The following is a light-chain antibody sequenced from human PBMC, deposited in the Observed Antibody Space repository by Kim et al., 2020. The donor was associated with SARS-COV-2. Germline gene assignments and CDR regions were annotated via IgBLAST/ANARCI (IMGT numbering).Light chain of an antibody. CDR2: KDT. V-gene: IGLV3-27*01. CDR1: VLAKKKY. CDR3: YSVADNLGV. Sequence: SYELTQPSSVSVSPGQTARITCSGDVLAKKKYARWFQQKPGQAPVLVIYKDTERPSGIPERFSGSSSGTTVTLTISGAQVEDEADYYCYSVADNLGVFGGGTKLTVL. J-gene: IGLJ3*02.